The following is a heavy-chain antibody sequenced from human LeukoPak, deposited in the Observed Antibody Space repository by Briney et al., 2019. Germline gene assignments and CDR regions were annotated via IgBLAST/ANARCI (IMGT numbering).Heavy chain of an antibody. D-gene: IGHD1-26*01. CDR3: ARRSSVGAFDY. Sequence: PSETLSLTCTVSGGSISSYYWSWIQQPAGKGLEWIGRIYTSGSTNYNPSLKSRVTMPVDTSKNQFSLKLSSVTAADTAVYYCARRSSVGAFDYWGQGTLVTVSS. V-gene: IGHV4-4*07. J-gene: IGHJ4*02. CDR2: IYTSGST. CDR1: GGSISSYY.